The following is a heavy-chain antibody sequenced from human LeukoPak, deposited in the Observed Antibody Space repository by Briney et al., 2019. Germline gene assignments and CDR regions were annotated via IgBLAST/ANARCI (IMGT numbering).Heavy chain of an antibody. CDR3: ARDPRGSGWFDY. CDR2: ISSSSSYI. CDR1: GLTFSSYS. J-gene: IGHJ4*02. D-gene: IGHD6-19*01. V-gene: IGHV3-21*01. Sequence: PGGSLRLSCAASGLTFSSYSMNWVRQAPGKGLEWVSSISSSSSYIYYADSVKGRFTISRDNAKNSLYLQMNSLRAEDTAVYYCARDPRGSGWFDYWGQGTLVTVSS.